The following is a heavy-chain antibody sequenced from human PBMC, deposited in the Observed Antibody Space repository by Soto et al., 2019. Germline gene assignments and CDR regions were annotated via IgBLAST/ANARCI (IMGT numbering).Heavy chain of an antibody. CDR2: INHSGGT. CDR1: GGSFSGYY. CDR3: AVLVAKGRYGMDV. V-gene: IGHV4-34*01. J-gene: IGHJ6*02. D-gene: IGHD5-12*01. Sequence: SETLSLTCAVYGGSFSGYYWSWIRQPPGKGLEWIGEINHSGGTNYNPSLKSRVTISVDTSKNQFSLKLSSVTAADTAVYYCAVLVAKGRYGMDVWGQGTTVTVSS.